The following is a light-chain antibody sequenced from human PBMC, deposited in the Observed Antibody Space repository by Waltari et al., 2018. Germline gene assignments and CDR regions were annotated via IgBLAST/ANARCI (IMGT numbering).Light chain of an antibody. CDR2: EDS. J-gene: IGLJ3*02. Sequence: SYDLTQPPSVSVSPGQTARITCSGDELPQKSAYWYQQKSGKAPVLVIYEDSKRPSGLPGRCSGSSSGTMATMTISGAQVEDEADYYCYSTDSSGNHRVFGGGTKLTVL. CDR3: YSTDSSGNHRV. V-gene: IGLV3-10*01. CDR1: ELPQKS.